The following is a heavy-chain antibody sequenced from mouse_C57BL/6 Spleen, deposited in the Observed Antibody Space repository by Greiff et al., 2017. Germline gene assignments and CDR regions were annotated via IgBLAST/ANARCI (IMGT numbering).Heavy chain of an antibody. D-gene: IGHD1-1*01. J-gene: IGHJ2*01. Sequence: QVQLQQSGAELVKPGASVKISCKASGYAFSSYWMNWVKQRPGKGLEWIGQIYPGDGDTNYNGKFKGKATLTADKSSSTAYMQLSSLTSEDSAVYFCARSDYGSSYGYFDYWGQGTTRTVSS. CDR3: ARSDYGSSYGYFDY. CDR2: IYPGDGDT. CDR1: GYAFSSYW. V-gene: IGHV1-80*01.